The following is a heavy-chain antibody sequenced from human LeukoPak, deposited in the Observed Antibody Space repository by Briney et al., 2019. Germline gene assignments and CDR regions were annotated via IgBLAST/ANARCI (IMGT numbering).Heavy chain of an antibody. D-gene: IGHD6-13*01. CDR3: ARDYSSSWYGTYAFDI. CDR2: IKQDGSEK. J-gene: IGHJ3*02. V-gene: IGHV3-7*01. Sequence: GGSLRLSCAASGFTFSSYWMSWVRQAPGKGLEWVANIKQDGSEKYYVDSVKGRFTISRDNAKNPLYLQMNSLRAEDTAVYYCARDYSSSWYGTYAFDIWGQGTMVTVSS. CDR1: GFTFSSYW.